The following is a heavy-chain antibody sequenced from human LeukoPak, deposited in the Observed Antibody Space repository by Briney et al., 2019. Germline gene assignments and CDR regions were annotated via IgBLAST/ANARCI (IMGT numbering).Heavy chain of an antibody. V-gene: IGHV3-30*18. Sequence: QPGRSLRLSCTASGFTLSRYGKHCLRQAPGKGLEWVAVISYDGSNKYYADSVKGRFTISRDNSKNTLYLQMYSLRAEDTAVYYCAKVITMVRGVVPRTDAYYYYGTDVWDRGTTVTVSS. D-gene: IGHD3-10*01. CDR3: AKVITMVRGVVPRTDAYYYYGTDV. J-gene: IGHJ6*02. CDR2: ISYDGSNK. CDR1: GFTLSRYG.